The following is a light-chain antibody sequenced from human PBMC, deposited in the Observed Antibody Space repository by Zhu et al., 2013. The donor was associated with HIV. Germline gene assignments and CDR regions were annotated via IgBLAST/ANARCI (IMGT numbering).Light chain of an antibody. CDR1: QNIGDS. Sequence: IQMTQSPSTLSASVGDRVTITCRASQNIGDSLAWYQQKPGKAPDVLIYSASSLISGVPSRFSGSGSAAEFTLTVSSLQADDFATYYCQQYHSYSFGQGTRVEI. V-gene: IGKV1-5*01. CDR2: SAS. J-gene: IGKJ1*01. CDR3: QQYHSYS.